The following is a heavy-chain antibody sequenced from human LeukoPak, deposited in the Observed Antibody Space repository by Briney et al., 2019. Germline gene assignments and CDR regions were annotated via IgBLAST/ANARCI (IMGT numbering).Heavy chain of an antibody. Sequence: PGGSPRLSCAASGFTFSSYEMNWVRQAPGKGLEWVSYISSSGSTIYYADSVKGRFTISRDNAKNSLYLQMNSLRAEDTAVYYCARGPSGYDLPSSYYYGMDVWGKGTTVTVSS. CDR1: GFTFSSYE. CDR2: ISSSGSTI. D-gene: IGHD5-12*01. V-gene: IGHV3-48*03. J-gene: IGHJ6*04. CDR3: ARGPSGYDLPSSYYYGMDV.